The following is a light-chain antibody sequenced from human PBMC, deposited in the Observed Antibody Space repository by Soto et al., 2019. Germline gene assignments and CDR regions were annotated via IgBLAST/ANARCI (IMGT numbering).Light chain of an antibody. J-gene: IGKJ1*01. V-gene: IGKV3-20*01. CDR3: HQYVSWT. CDR1: QSVSSSY. CDR2: GAS. Sequence: IGMTQSPAALSVSPGERATLSCRASQSVSSSYLAWYQQKPGQAPRLLIYGASSRATGIPDRFSGSGSGTDFTLTISRLEPEDFAVYYCHQYVSWTFGQGTKVDNK.